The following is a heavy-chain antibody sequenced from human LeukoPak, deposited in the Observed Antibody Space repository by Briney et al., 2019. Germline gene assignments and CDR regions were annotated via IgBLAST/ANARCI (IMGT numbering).Heavy chain of an antibody. D-gene: IGHD2-8*01. Sequence: PGGSLRLSCAASGFTFSSYAMSWVRQAPGKGLEWVSVISATATYYADSVKGRFTISRDNSKNTLYLQMNSPRAEDTAVYYCANNVAPNGYWGQGTLVTVSS. CDR2: ISATAT. CDR1: GFTFSSYA. J-gene: IGHJ4*02. CDR3: ANNVAPNGY. V-gene: IGHV3-23*01.